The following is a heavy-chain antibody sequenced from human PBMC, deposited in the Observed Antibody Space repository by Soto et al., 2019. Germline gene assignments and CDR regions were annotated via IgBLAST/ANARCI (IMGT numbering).Heavy chain of an antibody. CDR3: ARSRSGAVPDSFDF. J-gene: IGHJ4*02. CDR1: GFTFSRYA. Sequence: GGSLRLSCAASGFTFSRYAIHWVRQAPGKGLEWVAVISRDGTNKYYVDSVKGRFTISRDNSRNTLYLQMNSLRHEDAAVYYCARSRSGAVPDSFDFCGRGTLVTVSS. V-gene: IGHV3-30*04. CDR2: ISRDGTNK. D-gene: IGHD3-10*01.